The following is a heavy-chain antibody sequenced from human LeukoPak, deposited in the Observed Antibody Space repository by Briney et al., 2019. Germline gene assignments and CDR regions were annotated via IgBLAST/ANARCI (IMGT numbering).Heavy chain of an antibody. CDR2: IGPSNGTT. J-gene: IGHJ4*02. Sequence: EPGGSLRLSCAASGFTFSSYAMTWVRQAPGKGLEWVSSIGPSNGTTYYAESVKGRFTISRDNSENTLYLQLNSLRADDTAIYYCVKRSTSGWFYFDYWGQGTLVTVSS. D-gene: IGHD6-19*01. CDR3: VKRSTSGWFYFDY. CDR1: GFTFSSYA. V-gene: IGHV3-23*01.